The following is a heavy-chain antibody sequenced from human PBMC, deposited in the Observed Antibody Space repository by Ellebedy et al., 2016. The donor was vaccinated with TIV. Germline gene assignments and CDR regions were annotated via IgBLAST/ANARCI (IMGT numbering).Heavy chain of an antibody. Sequence: PGGSLRLSCAASGFTFSRYGMNRVRQAPGKGLEWVALIWYDGSNKYYADSVKGRFTISRDNSKNTLYLQMSSLRAEDTAVYYCARIGGERGYLYYGMDVWGQGATVTVSS. V-gene: IGHV3-33*08. CDR2: IWYDGSNK. CDR3: ARIGGERGYLYYGMDV. D-gene: IGHD2-15*01. J-gene: IGHJ6*02. CDR1: GFTFSRYG.